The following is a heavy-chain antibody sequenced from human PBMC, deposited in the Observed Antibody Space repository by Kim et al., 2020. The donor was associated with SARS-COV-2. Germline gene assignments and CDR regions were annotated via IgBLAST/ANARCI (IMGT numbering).Heavy chain of an antibody. D-gene: IGHD4-4*01. Sequence: SETLSLTCTVSGGSISSSSYYWGWIRQPPGKGLEWIGSIYYSGSTYYNPSLKSRVTISVDTSKNQFSLKLSSVTAADTAVYYCARHWYSNCWFDPWGQGTLVTVSS. CDR2: IYYSGST. CDR1: GGSISSSSYY. V-gene: IGHV4-39*01. CDR3: ARHWYSNCWFDP. J-gene: IGHJ5*02.